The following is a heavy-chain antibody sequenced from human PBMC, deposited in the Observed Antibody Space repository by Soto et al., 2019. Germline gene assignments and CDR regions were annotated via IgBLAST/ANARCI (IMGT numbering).Heavy chain of an antibody. Sequence: SETLSLTCTVSGGSISSSNDYWGWIRQPPGEGLEWIGSIYYSGSTYYNPSLKSRVSISVDTSKNQHSLKLNSVTAADTAVYYCATLLVRYFDYWGQGTLVTVSS. CDR2: IYYSGST. CDR3: ATLLVRYFDY. J-gene: IGHJ4*02. CDR1: GGSISSSNDY. D-gene: IGHD6-6*01. V-gene: IGHV4-39*01.